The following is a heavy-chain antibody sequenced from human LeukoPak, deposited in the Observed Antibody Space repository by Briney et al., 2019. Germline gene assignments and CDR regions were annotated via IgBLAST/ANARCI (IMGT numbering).Heavy chain of an antibody. Sequence: GGSLRLSCAASGFTFSSYAMSWVRQAPGKGLEWVSAISGSGGSTYYADSVKGRFTISRDNSKNTLYLQMNSLRAEDTAVYYCAKGPCSSSRSRCNDYWGQGTLVTVSS. CDR1: GFTFSSYA. CDR2: ISGSGGST. D-gene: IGHD6-13*01. J-gene: IGHJ4*02. CDR3: AKGPCSSSRSRCNDY. V-gene: IGHV3-23*01.